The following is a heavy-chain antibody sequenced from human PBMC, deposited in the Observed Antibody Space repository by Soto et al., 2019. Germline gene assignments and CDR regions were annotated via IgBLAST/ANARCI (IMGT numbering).Heavy chain of an antibody. CDR1: GFTFSSYA. Sequence: TGGSLRLSCAASGFTFSSYAMSWVRQAPGKGLEWVSYISSSGNTIYYADSVKGRFTISRDNAKNSLYLQMNSLRAEDTAVYYCARSHLYYDSSGYPDYWGQGTLVTVSS. V-gene: IGHV3-48*04. D-gene: IGHD3-22*01. CDR3: ARSHLYYDSSGYPDY. J-gene: IGHJ4*02. CDR2: ISSSGNTI.